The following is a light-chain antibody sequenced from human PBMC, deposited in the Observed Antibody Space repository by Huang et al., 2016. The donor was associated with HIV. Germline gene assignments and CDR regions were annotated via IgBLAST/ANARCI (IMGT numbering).Light chain of an antibody. Sequence: IQLTQSPSSLSASVGDRVTITCRASQGFRSYLAWYQQKPGKAPKLLIYDTSTLQRGVPSRFSGSESGTDFTLTISSLQPEDFATYYCQQLSSYPVTFGQGTRLEIK. CDR3: QQLSSYPVT. J-gene: IGKJ5*01. CDR2: DTS. V-gene: IGKV1-9*01. CDR1: QGFRSY.